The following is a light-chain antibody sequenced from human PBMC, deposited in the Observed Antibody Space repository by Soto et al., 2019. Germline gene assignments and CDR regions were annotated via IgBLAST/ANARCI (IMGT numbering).Light chain of an antibody. V-gene: IGKV3-11*01. CDR1: QSVSPY. CDR2: DAF. J-gene: IGKJ1*01. Sequence: ENVLTQSPSTLSFSPVERSTLSFMASQSVSPYLAWYQQRPGQPPRLLIYDAFNRATGIPARFSGSGSGTDFTLTISSLEPEDFAVYYCQQRTSWPLTFGQGTKVDIK. CDR3: QQRTSWPLT.